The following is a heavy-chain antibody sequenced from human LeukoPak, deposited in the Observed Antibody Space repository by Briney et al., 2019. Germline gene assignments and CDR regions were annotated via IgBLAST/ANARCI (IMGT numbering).Heavy chain of an antibody. J-gene: IGHJ2*01. D-gene: IGHD6-13*01. V-gene: IGHV4-59*12. CDR3: ARGGIAAHPYWYFDL. CDR1: GGSISSYY. CDR2: IYHSGST. Sequence: SETLSLTCTVSGGSISSYYWSWIRQPPGKGLEWIGYIYHSGSTNYNPSLKSRVTISVDTSKNQFSLKLSSVTAADTAVYYCARGGIAAHPYWYFDLWGRGTLVTVSS.